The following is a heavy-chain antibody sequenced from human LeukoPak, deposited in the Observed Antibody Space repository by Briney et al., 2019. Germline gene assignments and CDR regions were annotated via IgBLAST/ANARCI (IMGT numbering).Heavy chain of an antibody. J-gene: IGHJ4*02. CDR2: ITWNSCSI. Sequence: GRSLRLSCAASGFTFDDYAMHWVRQAPGKALEWVSGITWNSCSIDYVDSVKGRYTISRHNPKNSLYLQKKPLRAEDTGLYHCAKDRDTYYSDYWGQGTLVTVSS. D-gene: IGHD5-18*01. CDR3: AKDRDTYYSDY. CDR1: GFTFDDYA. V-gene: IGHV3-9*01.